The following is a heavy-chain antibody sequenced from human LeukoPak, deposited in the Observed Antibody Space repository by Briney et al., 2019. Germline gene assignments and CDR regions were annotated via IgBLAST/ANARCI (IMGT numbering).Heavy chain of an antibody. V-gene: IGHV1-46*04. J-gene: IGHJ4*02. CDR1: GRISSTSL. CDR2: ISPRDGST. D-gene: IGHD1-26*01. Sequence: GASVKVSCKASGRISSTSLIHWVRAAPGQGPVWMGLISPRDGSTLYARNLQGRVTMTRDTSTSTVYMELNSLRSDDTAVYFCAREAAVGACNFDYWGQGALVTVSS. CDR3: AREAAVGACNFDY.